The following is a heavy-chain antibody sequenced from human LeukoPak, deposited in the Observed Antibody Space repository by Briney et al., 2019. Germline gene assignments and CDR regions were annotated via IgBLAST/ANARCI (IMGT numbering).Heavy chain of an antibody. V-gene: IGHV4-39*01. Sequence: PSETLSLTCTVSGGSISSSNYYWGWIRQTPGKGLEWIGSIYYSGITYYNPSLKSRVTISADTSKNQFSLRLTSVTAADTAVYYCARRYFDWLSVSYFDYWGQGTLVTVSS. CDR3: ARRYFDWLSVSYFDY. CDR1: GGSISSSNYY. D-gene: IGHD3-9*01. CDR2: IYYSGIT. J-gene: IGHJ4*02.